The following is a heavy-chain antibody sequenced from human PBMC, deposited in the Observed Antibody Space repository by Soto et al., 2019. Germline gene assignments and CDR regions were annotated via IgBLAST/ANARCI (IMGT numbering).Heavy chain of an antibody. J-gene: IGHJ4*02. D-gene: IGHD3-22*01. CDR2: INHSGST. CDR1: GGSFSGYY. CDR3: ARGLWGYYDSSGYLDY. V-gene: IGHV4-34*01. Sequence: SETLSLTCAVYGGSFSGYYWSWIRQPPGKGLEWIGEINHSGSTNYNPSLKSRVTISVDTSKNQFSLKLSSVTAADAAVYYCARGLWGYYDSSGYLDYWGQGTLVTVSS.